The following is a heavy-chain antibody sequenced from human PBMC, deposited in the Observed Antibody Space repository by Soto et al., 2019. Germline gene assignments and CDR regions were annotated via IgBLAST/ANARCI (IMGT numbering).Heavy chain of an antibody. CDR1: GGTFSTYA. V-gene: IGHV1-69*13. CDR3: ARAAYSYGTAYLSYYYGMDV. Sequence: SVKVSCKASGGTFSTYAISWVRQAPGQGLEWVGGIIPIFGTANYAQKFQGRVTITADESTSTAYMELSSLRYEDTAVYYCARAAYSYGTAYLSYYYGMDVWGQGTTVTVSS. CDR2: IIPIFGTA. D-gene: IGHD5-18*01. J-gene: IGHJ6*02.